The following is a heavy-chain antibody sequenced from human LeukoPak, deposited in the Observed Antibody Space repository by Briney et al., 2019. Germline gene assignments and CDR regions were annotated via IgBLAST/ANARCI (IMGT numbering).Heavy chain of an antibody. J-gene: IGHJ4*02. CDR2: IGSTTSVV. V-gene: IGHV3-48*04. Sequence: GGSLRLSCAASGFTFNDFGLNWVRQAPGKGLEWISYIGSTTSVVSYADSVKGRFTISRDNSKKSLYLQMNSLRAEDTAVYYCSRDRDRYFDYWGQGTLVTVSA. D-gene: IGHD1-14*01. CDR1: GFTFNDFG. CDR3: SRDRDRYFDY.